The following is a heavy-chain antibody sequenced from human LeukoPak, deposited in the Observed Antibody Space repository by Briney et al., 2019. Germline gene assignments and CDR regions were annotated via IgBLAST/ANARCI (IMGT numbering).Heavy chain of an antibody. CDR1: GFSLSTSGVG. CDR2: IYWDDDK. Sequence: SGPTLVKPTQTLTLTCTFSGFSLSTSGVGVGWIRQPPGKALEWLALIYWDDDKRYSPSLKSRLTITKDTSKNQVVLTMTNMDPVDTATYYCAHSWDYYGSGSYYNHYFDYWGQGTLVTVSS. CDR3: AHSWDYYGSGSYYNHYFDY. V-gene: IGHV2-5*02. D-gene: IGHD3-10*01. J-gene: IGHJ4*02.